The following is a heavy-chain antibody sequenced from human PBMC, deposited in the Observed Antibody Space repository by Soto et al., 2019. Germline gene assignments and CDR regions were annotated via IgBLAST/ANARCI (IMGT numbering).Heavy chain of an antibody. Sequence: VQLVESGGGLVQPGRSLRLSCAASGFTFDDYAMHWVRQAPGEGLEWVSGMNWNSRSIGYADSVKGRFTISRDNAKNSLYLQMNSLGAEDTAFYYCAKDMTDILTQNLDYWGQGTLVTVAS. CDR1: GFTFDDYA. CDR3: AKDMTDILTQNLDY. CDR2: MNWNSRSI. V-gene: IGHV3-9*01. J-gene: IGHJ4*02. D-gene: IGHD3-9*01.